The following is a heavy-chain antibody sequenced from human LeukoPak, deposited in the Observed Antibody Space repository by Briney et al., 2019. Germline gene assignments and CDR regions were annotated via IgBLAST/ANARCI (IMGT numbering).Heavy chain of an antibody. CDR1: GYTFTGYY. J-gene: IGHJ4*02. D-gene: IGHD6-19*01. CDR3: ARGEGGWPPDY. CDR2: INPNSGGT. V-gene: IGHV1-2*02. Sequence: ASVKVSCKTSGYTFTGYYMHWVRQAPGQGLEWMGWINPNSGGTNYAQKFQGRVTMTRDTSISTAYMELRSLRSDDTAVYYCARGEGGWPPDYWGQGTLVTVSS.